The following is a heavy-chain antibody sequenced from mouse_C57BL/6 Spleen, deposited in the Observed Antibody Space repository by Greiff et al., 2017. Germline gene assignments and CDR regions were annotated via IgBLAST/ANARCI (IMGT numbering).Heavy chain of an antibody. V-gene: IGHV5-16*01. Sequence: EVQRVESEGGLVQPGSSMKLSCTASGFTFSDYYMAWVRQVPEKGLEWVANINYDGSSTYYLDSLKSRFIISRDNAKNILYLQMSSLKSEDTATYYCARDRGNYYGSSYDYAMDYWGQGTSVTVSS. D-gene: IGHD1-1*01. CDR3: ARDRGNYYGSSYDYAMDY. J-gene: IGHJ4*01. CDR1: GFTFSDYY. CDR2: INYDGSST.